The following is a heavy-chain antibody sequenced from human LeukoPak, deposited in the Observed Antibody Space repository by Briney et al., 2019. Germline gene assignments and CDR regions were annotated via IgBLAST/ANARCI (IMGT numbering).Heavy chain of an antibody. Sequence: GGSLRLSCAASGFTFSSYAMSWVRQAPGKGLEWVSATSGSGGSTYYADSVKGRFTISRDNSKNTLYLQMDSLRAEDTAVYYCASRNSSGWYWYFDYWGQGTLVTVSS. D-gene: IGHD6-19*01. J-gene: IGHJ4*02. CDR1: GFTFSSYA. CDR3: ASRNSSGWYWYFDY. V-gene: IGHV3-23*01. CDR2: TSGSGGST.